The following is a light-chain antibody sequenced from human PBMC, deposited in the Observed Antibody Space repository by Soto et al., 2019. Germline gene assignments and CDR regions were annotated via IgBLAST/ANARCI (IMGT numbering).Light chain of an antibody. Sequence: QSALTQPRSVSGSPGQSVTISFTGTSSDVGGYNYVSWYQQHPGKAPKLMIYDVNKRPSGVPDRFSGSKSDNTASLTISGLQAEDEADYYCCSYAGSYTLVFGGGTKVTVL. CDR2: DVN. CDR1: SSDVGGYNY. V-gene: IGLV2-11*01. CDR3: CSYAGSYTLV. J-gene: IGLJ2*01.